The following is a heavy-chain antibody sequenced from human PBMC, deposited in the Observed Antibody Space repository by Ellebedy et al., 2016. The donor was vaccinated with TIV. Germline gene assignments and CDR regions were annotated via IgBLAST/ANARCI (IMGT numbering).Heavy chain of an antibody. D-gene: IGHD4-17*01. CDR3: ARRGSYGDYAVQVNSWCDR. V-gene: IGHV3-7*01. Sequence: GESLKISCAASGFSFRSYWMSWVRQAPGKGLEWVANIYQDGSDQYYADSVKGRFTISRDNAKNSLFLQMNSLRVEDTAVYYCARRGSYGDYAVQVNSWCDRWGRGTLVSVSS. J-gene: IGHJ5*02. CDR1: GFSFRSYW. CDR2: IYQDGSDQ.